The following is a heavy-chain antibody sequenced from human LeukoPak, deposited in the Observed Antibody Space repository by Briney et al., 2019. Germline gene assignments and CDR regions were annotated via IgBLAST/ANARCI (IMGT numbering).Heavy chain of an antibody. CDR1: GFTFSSYA. Sequence: GGSLRLSCAASGFTFSSYAMSWVRQAPGKGLEWVSGIGGSGNNTYYADSVKGRFTISRVNSKNTLYLQMNSLRAEDTAVYYCARKAGYYYGSGDHWGQGTLVTVSS. CDR3: ARKAGYYYGSGDH. CDR2: IGGSGNNT. V-gene: IGHV3-23*01. J-gene: IGHJ4*02. D-gene: IGHD3-10*01.